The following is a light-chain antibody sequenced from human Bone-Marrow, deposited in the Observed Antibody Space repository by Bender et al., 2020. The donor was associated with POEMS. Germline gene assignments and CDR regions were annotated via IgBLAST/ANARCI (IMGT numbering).Light chain of an antibody. CDR3: QSYDRSLDWV. Sequence: QSALTQPASVSGSPGQSVTISCTGTSNTIGPYNYVSWYQHRPGKAPKLIIYHVTERPSGVPDRFSASKSDNTASLTISGLQAEDEADYYCQSYDRSLDWVFGGGTKVTVL. CDR2: HVT. J-gene: IGLJ3*02. V-gene: IGLV2-11*01. CDR1: SNTIGPYNY.